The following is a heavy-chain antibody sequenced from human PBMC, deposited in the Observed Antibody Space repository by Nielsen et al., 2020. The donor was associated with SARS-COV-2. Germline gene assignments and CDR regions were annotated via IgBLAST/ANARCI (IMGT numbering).Heavy chain of an antibody. V-gene: IGHV3-7*01. CDR1: GFSLSSHW. CDR2: IKEDGSESEK. Sequence: GGSLRLSCAASGFSLSSHWMSWVRQAPGKGLEWVATIKEDGSESEKYIVDSVKGRFTISRDNVDNSLFLQMNSLRREDTAVYYCAKDGASLWFGELLFSLGFDYWGQGTLVTVSS. D-gene: IGHD3-10*01. J-gene: IGHJ4*02. CDR3: AKDGASLWFGELLFSLGFDY.